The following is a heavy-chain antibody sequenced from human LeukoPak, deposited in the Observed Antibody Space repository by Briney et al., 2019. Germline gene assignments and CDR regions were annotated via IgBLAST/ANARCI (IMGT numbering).Heavy chain of an antibody. CDR2: MNPNSGNT. CDR1: GYTFTSYD. CDR3: ARGPYSSSWYYFDY. V-gene: IGHV1-8*03. J-gene: IGHJ4*02. Sequence: GASVKVSCKASGYTFTSYDINWVRQATGQGLEWMGWMNPNSGNTGYAQKFQGRVTITRNTSISTAYMELSSLRSDDTAVYYCARGPYSSSWYYFDYWGQGTLVTVSS. D-gene: IGHD6-13*01.